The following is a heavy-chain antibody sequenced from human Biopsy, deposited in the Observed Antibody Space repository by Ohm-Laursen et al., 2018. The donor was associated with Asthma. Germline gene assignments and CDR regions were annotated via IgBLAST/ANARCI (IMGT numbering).Heavy chain of an antibody. CDR2: ISVYNGNT. D-gene: IGHD3-10*01. CDR1: GYTFNRAG. J-gene: IGHJ6*02. V-gene: IGHV1-18*01. CDR3: ARAVDYSHYYGIDV. Sequence: ASVKVSCKSSGYTFNRAGITWVRQAPGQGLEWMGWISVYNGNTKVAQKLQDRVTMITDTSTSTAYMELRSLRSDDTAVYFCARAVDYSHYYGIDVWGQGTTVTVS.